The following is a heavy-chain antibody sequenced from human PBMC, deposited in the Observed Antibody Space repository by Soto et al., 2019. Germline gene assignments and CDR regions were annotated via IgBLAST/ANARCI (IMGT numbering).Heavy chain of an antibody. D-gene: IGHD1-26*01. CDR2: IYSGGST. V-gene: IGHV3-66*01. CDR3: ARESIVGATNTFDY. Sequence: LRLSCAASGFTVSSNYMSWVRQAPGKGLEWVSIIYSGGSTYYADSVKGRFTISRDNSKNTLYLQMNSLRAEDTAVYYCARESIVGATNTFDYWGQGTLVTVSS. J-gene: IGHJ4*02. CDR1: GFTVSSNY.